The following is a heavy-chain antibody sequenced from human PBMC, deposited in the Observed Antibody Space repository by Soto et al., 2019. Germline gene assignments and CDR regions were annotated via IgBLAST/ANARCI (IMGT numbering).Heavy chain of an antibody. CDR3: ARRHSSGWYDYYYGMDV. D-gene: IGHD6-19*01. V-gene: IGHV1-8*01. J-gene: IGHJ6*02. Sequence: QVQLVQSGAEVKKPGASVKVSCKASGYTFTSYDINWVRQATGQGLEWMGWMNPNSGNTGYAQKFQGRVTMTRNNSISTAYMELSSLRSEDTAVYYCARRHSSGWYDYYYGMDVWGQGTTVTVSS. CDR1: GYTFTSYD. CDR2: MNPNSGNT.